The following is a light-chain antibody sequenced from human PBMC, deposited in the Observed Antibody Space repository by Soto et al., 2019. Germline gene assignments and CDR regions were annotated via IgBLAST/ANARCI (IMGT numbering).Light chain of an antibody. CDR3: QQYGSSPT. CDR1: QSVSRNY. Sequence: EIVLTQSPGTLSLSPGERATLSCRASQSVSRNYLAWYQRKPGQAPRLLIYDTSSRATGIPDRFSGSGSGTDFTLTISRLEPEDFAVYYCQQYGSSPTFGQGTKLEIK. CDR2: DTS. J-gene: IGKJ2*01. V-gene: IGKV3-20*01.